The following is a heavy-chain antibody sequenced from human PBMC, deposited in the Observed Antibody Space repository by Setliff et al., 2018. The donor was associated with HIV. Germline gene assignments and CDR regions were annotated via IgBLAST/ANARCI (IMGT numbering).Heavy chain of an antibody. D-gene: IGHD6-19*01. V-gene: IGHV1-2*02. Sequence: ASVKVSCKTSGYTFTDYYIHWVRQAPGQGLEWMGWIYPNTGGTNYAQKFQGRVTMTRDTSTSTVYMELSSLRSEDTAVYYCARDGGFIAVAGLDYWGQGTLVTVSS. CDR2: IYPNTGGT. CDR1: GYTFTDYY. J-gene: IGHJ4*02. CDR3: ARDGGFIAVAGLDY.